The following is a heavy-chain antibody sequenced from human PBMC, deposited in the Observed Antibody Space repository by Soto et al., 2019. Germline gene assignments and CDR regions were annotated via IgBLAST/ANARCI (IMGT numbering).Heavy chain of an antibody. CDR1: GFTFSDYY. CDR3: ARVDSSTYYFDY. V-gene: IGHV3-11*05. CDR2: ISSSSSYT. D-gene: IGHD6-13*01. Sequence: GGSLRLSCAASGFTFSDYYMSWIRRAPGKGLEWVSYISSSSSYTNYADSVKGRFTISRDNAKNSLYLQMNSLRAEDTAVYYCARVDSSTYYFDYWGQGTLVTVSS. J-gene: IGHJ4*02.